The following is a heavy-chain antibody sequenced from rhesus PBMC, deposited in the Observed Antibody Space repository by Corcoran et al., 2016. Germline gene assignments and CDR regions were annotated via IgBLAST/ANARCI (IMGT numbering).Heavy chain of an antibody. CDR1: GDSISSRL. V-gene: IGHV4-173*01. CDR3: AKNRGIGWFGYGLDS. J-gene: IGHJ6*01. Sequence: QVQLQESGPGLVKPSETLSLPCTVSGDSISSRLSNCVRQPPGKGLEWIGRISCRDGRTEYNPSRNTRVTISTDTSKNQVSLNLNSVTAADTAVYFCAKNRGIGWFGYGLDSWGQGVLVTVSS. D-gene: IGHD6-31*01. CDR2: ISCRDGRT.